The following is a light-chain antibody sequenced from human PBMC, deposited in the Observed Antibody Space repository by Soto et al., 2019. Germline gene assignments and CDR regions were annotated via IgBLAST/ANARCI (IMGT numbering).Light chain of an antibody. V-gene: IGKV3-11*01. J-gene: IGKJ3*01. CDR3: QQRSSWPHT. CDR1: QSVSSY. CDR2: DAS. Sequence: EIVLTQSPATLSLSPGERATLSCRASQSVSSYLAWYQQKPGQAPRLLIYDASNRATGIPARFSGSGSGTDFTLTISSLEPADFAVYYCQQRSSWPHTFGPGTKVDVK.